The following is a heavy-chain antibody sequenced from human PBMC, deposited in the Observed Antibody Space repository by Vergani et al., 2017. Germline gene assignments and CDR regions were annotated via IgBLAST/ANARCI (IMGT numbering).Heavy chain of an antibody. CDR1: GGSISSGGYY. D-gene: IGHD3-10*01. CDR3: ARDGYGSGRYYFDY. CDR2: IYYSGST. Sequence: QVQLQESGPGLVKPSQTLSLTCTVSGGSISSGGYYWSWIRQHPGKGLEWIGYIYYSGSTYYNPSLKSRVTISVVTSKNQFSLKLSSVTAADTAVYYCARDGYGSGRYYFDYWGQGTLVTVSS. V-gene: IGHV4-31*03. J-gene: IGHJ4*02.